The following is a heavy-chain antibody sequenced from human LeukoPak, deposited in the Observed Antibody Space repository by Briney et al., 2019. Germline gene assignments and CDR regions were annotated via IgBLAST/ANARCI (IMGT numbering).Heavy chain of an antibody. CDR2: ISGSGGGT. J-gene: IGHJ4*02. V-gene: IGHV3-23*01. Sequence: GGSLRLSCAASGFTFSSYGMSWVRQAPGKGLEWVSAISGSGGGTYYADSVKGRFTISRDNSKNTLYLQMNSLRAEDTAVHYCAKVNYYGSGSYYDYWGQGTLVTVSS. D-gene: IGHD3-10*01. CDR1: GFTFSSYG. CDR3: AKVNYYGSGSYYDY.